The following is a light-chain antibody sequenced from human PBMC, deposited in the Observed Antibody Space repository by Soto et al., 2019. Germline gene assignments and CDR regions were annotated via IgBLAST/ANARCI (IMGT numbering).Light chain of an antibody. V-gene: IGLV1-47*01. CDR1: SSNIGSKY. Sequence: QAVVTQSPSASGTPGQRVTISCSGSSSNIGSKYVYWYQQLPGTAPKLLIYRYNQRRSGVPDRFSGSKSGTSASLAISGLRSEDEADYYCAAWDDSLSGVVFGGGTKLTVL. CDR2: RYN. J-gene: IGLJ2*01. CDR3: AAWDDSLSGVV.